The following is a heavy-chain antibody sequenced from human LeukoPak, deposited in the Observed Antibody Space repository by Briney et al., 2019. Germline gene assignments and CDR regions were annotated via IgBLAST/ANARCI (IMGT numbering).Heavy chain of an antibody. V-gene: IGHV3-30-3*01. CDR2: ISYDGSNK. J-gene: IGHJ4*02. Sequence: PGGSLRLSCAASGFTFSSYAMHWVRQAPGKGLEWVAVISYDGSNKYYADSVKGRFTISRDNSKNTLYLQMNSLRAEDTAVYYCARDPKYSGYDQVDYWGQGTLVTVSS. CDR1: GFTFSSYA. D-gene: IGHD5-12*01. CDR3: ARDPKYSGYDQVDY.